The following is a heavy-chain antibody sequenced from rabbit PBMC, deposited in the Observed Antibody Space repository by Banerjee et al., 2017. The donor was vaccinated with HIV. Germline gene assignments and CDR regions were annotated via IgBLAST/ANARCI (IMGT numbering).Heavy chain of an antibody. J-gene: IGHJ4*01. D-gene: IGHD6-1*01. CDR3: ARSYYVYGYPYGYNL. Sequence: SLEESGGGLVQPEGSLTLTCTASGLSFSTSYFMCWVRQAPGRGLEWIGCIYSGDGNTYYASWAKGRFTISSSSSTAVTLQMTSLTAADTATYFCARSYYVYGYPYGYNLWGQGTLVTVS. CDR1: GLSFSTSYF. CDR2: IYSGDGNT. V-gene: IGHV1S40*01.